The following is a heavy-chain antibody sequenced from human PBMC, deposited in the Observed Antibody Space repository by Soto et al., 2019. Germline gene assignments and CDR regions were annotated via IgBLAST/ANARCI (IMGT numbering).Heavy chain of an antibody. J-gene: IGHJ4*02. CDR2: IGGGGDGI. V-gene: IGHV3-23*01. Sequence: EVQLLESGGGLVQPGGSLRLSCAVSGFTFSSFAMKWVRQAPGKGLEWVAVIGGGGDGIHYADSVKGRFTISRDNSKNTWNLQMNGLRAEHTAIYYCATYGQHLMDSWGQGTLLTVSS. CDR1: GFTFSSFA. CDR3: ATYGQHLMDS. D-gene: IGHD4-17*01.